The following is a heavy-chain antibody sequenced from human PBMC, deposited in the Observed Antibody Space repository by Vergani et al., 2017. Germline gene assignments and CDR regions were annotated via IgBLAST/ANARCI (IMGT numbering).Heavy chain of an antibody. Sequence: QVQLVQSGAEVKKPGASVKVSCKASGYTFTSYYMHWVRQAPGQGLEWMGIINPSGGSTSYAQKFQGRVTMTRDTSTSTVYMELSSLRSEDTAVYYCAKDGYSNYYYYGMDVWGQGTTVTVSS. V-gene: IGHV1-46*01. CDR2: INPSGGST. D-gene: IGHD4-11*01. J-gene: IGHJ6*02. CDR1: GYTFTSYY. CDR3: AKDGYSNYYYYGMDV.